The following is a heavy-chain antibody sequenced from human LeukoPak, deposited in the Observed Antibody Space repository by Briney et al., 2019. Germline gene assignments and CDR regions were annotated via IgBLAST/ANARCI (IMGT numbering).Heavy chain of an antibody. Sequence: ASVKVSCKASGYTFTSYSLNWVRQAPGQGLEWMGIINPSGGDTTYAQKFQGRVTMTRDTSTSTVYMELSSLRSEDTAVYYCAREWYSSSRRFVGYFDYWGQGTLVTVSS. CDR3: AREWYSSSRRFVGYFDY. CDR1: GYTFTSYS. V-gene: IGHV1-46*01. CDR2: INPSGGDT. J-gene: IGHJ4*02. D-gene: IGHD6-6*01.